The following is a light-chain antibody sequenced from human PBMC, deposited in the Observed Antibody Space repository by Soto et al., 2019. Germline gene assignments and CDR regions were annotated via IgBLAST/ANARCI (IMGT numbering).Light chain of an antibody. Sequence: QSVLTQPASVSGSPGQSITISCTGTSSDVGSYNLVSWYQQHPGKAPKLMIYEVSKRPSGASSRFSGSKSGNTASLTISGLQAEDEADYYCCSYAGSSTWVFGGGTQLTV. CDR1: SSDVGSYNL. CDR2: EVS. CDR3: CSYAGSSTWV. J-gene: IGLJ2*01. V-gene: IGLV2-23*02.